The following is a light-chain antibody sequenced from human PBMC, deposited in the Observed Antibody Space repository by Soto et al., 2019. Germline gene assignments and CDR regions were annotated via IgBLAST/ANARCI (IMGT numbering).Light chain of an antibody. CDR1: QSIASY. V-gene: IGKV1-39*01. CDR3: QQSYSIVWT. J-gene: IGKJ1*01. CDR2: GTS. Sequence: DLQMTQSPSSLSASVGDRVTITCRASQSIASYLNWYQQKPGKAPNLLIYGTSILQSGVPSRFSGSGSGTDFTLTISGLQPEDSATYYCQQSYSIVWTFGQGTKVEIK.